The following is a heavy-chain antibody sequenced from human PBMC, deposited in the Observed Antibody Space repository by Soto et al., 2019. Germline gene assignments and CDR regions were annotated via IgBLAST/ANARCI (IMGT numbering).Heavy chain of an antibody. D-gene: IGHD6-19*01. Sequence: ASVKVSCKASGYTFTSYAMHWVRQAPGHRLEWLGWINAGNGNTKYSQKFQGRVTITRDTSARTAYMELSSLRSEDTAVYYCARDASGFRIGGQLLAVARYWGQGNLVTVSS. CDR2: INAGNGNT. J-gene: IGHJ4*02. CDR1: GYTFTSYA. V-gene: IGHV1-3*01. CDR3: ARDASGFRIGGQLLAVARY.